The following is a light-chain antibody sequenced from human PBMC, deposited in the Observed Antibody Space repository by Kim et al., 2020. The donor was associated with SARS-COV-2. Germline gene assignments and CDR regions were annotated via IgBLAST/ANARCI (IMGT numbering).Light chain of an antibody. J-gene: IGKJ2*01. CDR2: DAS. CDR3: QQRSNWPPYT. Sequence: SPGERATLACRASQSVSSYLAWYKQKPGQAPRLRIYDASNRATGIPARFSGSGSGTDFTLTISSLEPEDFAVYYCQQRSNWPPYTFGQGTKLEI. V-gene: IGKV3-11*01. CDR1: QSVSSY.